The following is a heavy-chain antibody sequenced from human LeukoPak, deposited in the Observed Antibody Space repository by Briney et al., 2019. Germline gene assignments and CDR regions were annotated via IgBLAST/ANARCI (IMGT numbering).Heavy chain of an antibody. CDR1: EYTSTSDY. Sequence: GASLKVSCKASEYTSTSDYMHWVRQAPGQGLEWMGIINPSSGSTSYAQKLQGRVTMTRDTSPSTVYMELSSLRSEDRAVYYCARDDCGGDCSIFDYWGQGTLVTVSS. CDR3: ARDDCGGDCSIFDY. CDR2: INPSSGST. D-gene: IGHD2-21*02. V-gene: IGHV1-46*01. J-gene: IGHJ4*02.